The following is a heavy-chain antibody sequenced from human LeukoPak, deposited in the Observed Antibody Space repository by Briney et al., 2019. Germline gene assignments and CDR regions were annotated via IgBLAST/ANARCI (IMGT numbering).Heavy chain of an antibody. CDR3: AREAHIPNDYYYYYYMDV. J-gene: IGHJ6*03. V-gene: IGHV3-21*01. Sequence: SGGSLRLSCAASGVTFSSYSINWGRQAPGKGLEWVSSISSSSSYIYYADSVKGRFTISRDNAKNSLYLQMNSLRAEDTAVYYCAREAHIPNDYYYYYYMDVWGKGTTVTVSS. CDR1: GVTFSSYS. CDR2: ISSSSSYI. D-gene: IGHD2-2*02.